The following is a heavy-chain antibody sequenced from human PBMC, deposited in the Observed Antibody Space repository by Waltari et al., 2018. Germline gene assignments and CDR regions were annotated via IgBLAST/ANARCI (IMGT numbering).Heavy chain of an antibody. CDR1: GGSISSYY. V-gene: IGHV4-59*01. CDR3: AAYSSSWYSYFDY. CDR2: IYYSGST. J-gene: IGHJ4*02. D-gene: IGHD6-13*01. Sequence: QVQLQESGPGLVKPSETLSLTCTVSGGSISSYYWSWLRQPPGKGLEWIGYIYYSGSTNYNPSLKSRVTISVDTSKNQFSLKLSSVTAADTAVYYCAAYSSSWYSYFDYWGQGTLVTVSS.